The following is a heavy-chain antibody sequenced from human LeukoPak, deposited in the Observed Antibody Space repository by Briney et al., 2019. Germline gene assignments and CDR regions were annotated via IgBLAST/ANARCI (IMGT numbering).Heavy chain of an antibody. CDR3: ARGGDYSGYDYPSVYYYYGMDV. J-gene: IGHJ6*02. CDR1: GGTFSSYA. Sequence: GASVKVSCKASGGTFSSYAISWVRQAPGQGLEWMGRIIPILGIANYAQKFQGRVTITADKSTSTAYMELSSLRSEDTAVYYCARGGDYSGYDYPSVYYYYGMDVWGQGTTVTVSS. CDR2: IIPILGIA. D-gene: IGHD5-12*01. V-gene: IGHV1-69*04.